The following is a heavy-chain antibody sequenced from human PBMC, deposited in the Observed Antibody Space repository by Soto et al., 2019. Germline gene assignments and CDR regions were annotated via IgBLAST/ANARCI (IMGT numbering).Heavy chain of an antibody. CDR1: GYTFTSYG. CDR3: ARESSSSCQHY. CDR2: ISAYNGNT. J-gene: IGHJ4*02. D-gene: IGHD6-13*01. V-gene: IGHV1-18*01. Sequence: QVQLVQSGAEVKKPGASVKVSCKASGYTFTSYGISWVRQAPGQGLEWMGWISAYNGNTNYAQKLQGRVTMTPDTSTSNAYMELTSLRSADTAVYYCARESSSSCQHYWGQGTLVTVSS.